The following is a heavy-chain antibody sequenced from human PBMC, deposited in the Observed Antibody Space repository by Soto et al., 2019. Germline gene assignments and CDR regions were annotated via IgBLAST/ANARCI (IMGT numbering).Heavy chain of an antibody. Sequence: QVQLVESGGGVVQPGRSLRLSCTTSAFTYSAYAMHWVRQAPGKGLECVAAISSDGRDKSYAAYVEGRFTISRDNSKNTLYLEMNTLSAENTAVYYCAREGRGARYSFDYWGQGTLVTVSS. CDR2: ISSDGRDK. CDR1: AFTYSAYA. V-gene: IGHV3-30*04. J-gene: IGHJ4*02. D-gene: IGHD1-1*01. CDR3: AREGRGARYSFDY.